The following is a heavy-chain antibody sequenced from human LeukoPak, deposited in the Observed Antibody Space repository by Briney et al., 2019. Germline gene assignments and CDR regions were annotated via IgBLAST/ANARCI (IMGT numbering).Heavy chain of an antibody. D-gene: IGHD6-19*01. Sequence: GRSLRLSCAASGFTFDDYAMHWVRQAPGKGLEWVPGISWNSGSIGYADSVKGRFTISRDNAKNSLYLQMNSLRAEDTALYYCAKDGSSGWYYYYGMDVWGQGTTVTVSS. CDR3: AKDGSSGWYYYYGMDV. CDR1: GFTFDDYA. V-gene: IGHV3-9*01. J-gene: IGHJ6*02. CDR2: ISWNSGSI.